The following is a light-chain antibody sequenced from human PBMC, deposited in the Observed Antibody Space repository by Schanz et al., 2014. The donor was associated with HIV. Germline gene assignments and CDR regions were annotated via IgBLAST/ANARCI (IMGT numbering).Light chain of an antibody. CDR2: EAS. V-gene: IGKV1-5*03. CDR1: QTIGRL. J-gene: IGKJ1*01. CDR3: QQLNSYPRT. Sequence: DIQMTQSPSTLSASVGDRVTITCRASQTIGRLLAWYQQKPGRAPKLLINEASNVQSGVPSRFSGSGSGTDFTLTISSLQPEDFATYYCQQLNSYPRTFGQGTKVEIK.